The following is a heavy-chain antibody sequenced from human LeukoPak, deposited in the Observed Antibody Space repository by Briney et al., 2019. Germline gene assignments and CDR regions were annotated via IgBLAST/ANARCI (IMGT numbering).Heavy chain of an antibody. D-gene: IGHD4-17*01. CDR1: GFTFSSYA. CDR2: ISGSGGST. CDR3: PKDIRGDYVEGFDY. Sequence: PGGSLRLSCAASGFTFSSYAMSWVRQAPGKGLEWVSAISGSGGSTYYADSVKGRFTISRDNSKNTLYLQMNSLRAEDTAVYYCPKDIRGDYVEGFDYWGQGTLVTVSS. J-gene: IGHJ4*02. V-gene: IGHV3-23*01.